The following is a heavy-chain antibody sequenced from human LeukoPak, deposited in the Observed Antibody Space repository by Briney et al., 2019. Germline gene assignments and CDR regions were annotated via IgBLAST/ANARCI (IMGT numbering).Heavy chain of an antibody. CDR2: ISGSGGNT. V-gene: IGHV3-23*01. J-gene: IGHJ4*02. D-gene: IGHD1-26*01. CDR1: GFTFSSYA. Sequence: PGGSLRLSCAASGFTFSSYAMSWVRQAPGKGLEWVSGISGSGGNTYYADSVKGRFTISRDNSKNTLYLQMNSLRADDTAMYYCVKEATSAGATSLGYWGQGTLVTVSS. CDR3: VKEATSAGATSLGY.